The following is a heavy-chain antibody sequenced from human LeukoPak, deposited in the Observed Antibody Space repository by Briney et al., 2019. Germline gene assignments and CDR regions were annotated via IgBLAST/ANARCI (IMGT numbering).Heavy chain of an antibody. Sequence: ASVKVSCKASGYTFTSYYMHWVRQAPGQGLEWMGIINPSGGSTSYAQKFRGRVTMTRDTSTSTVYMELSSLRSEDTAVYYCARDPTGEWLMRYYFDYWGQGTLVTVSS. CDR1: GYTFTSYY. CDR3: ARDPTGEWLMRYYFDY. D-gene: IGHD3-3*01. J-gene: IGHJ4*02. V-gene: IGHV1-46*01. CDR2: INPSGGST.